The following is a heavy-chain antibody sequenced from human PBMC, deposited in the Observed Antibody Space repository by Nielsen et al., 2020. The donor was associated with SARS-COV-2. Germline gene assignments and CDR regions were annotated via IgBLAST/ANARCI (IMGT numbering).Heavy chain of an antibody. CDR2: INPSGGST. J-gene: IGHJ3*02. CDR3: AREEPYDFWSGRGSRSAFDI. V-gene: IGHV1-46*01. D-gene: IGHD3-3*01. CDR1: VYTFTSYY. Sequence: ASVKVSCKASVYTFTSYYMHWVRQAPGKGLAWMGIINPSGGSTSYAQKFQGRVTMTRDTSTSTVYMELSSLRSEDTAVYYCAREEPYDFWSGRGSRSAFDIWGQGTMVTVSS.